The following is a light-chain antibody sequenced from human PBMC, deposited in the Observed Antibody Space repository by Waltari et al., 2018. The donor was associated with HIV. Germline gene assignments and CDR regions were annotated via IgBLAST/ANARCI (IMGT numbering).Light chain of an antibody. V-gene: IGLV1-47*01. J-gene: IGLJ3*02. CDR1: NPTLGPNY. CDR3: AAWDDILSGLV. CDR2: RNR. Sequence: QSVLTQPPSASGPPGRRVTISCSGSNPTLGPNYATWYQQLPGTTPKLLIYRNRQRPSGVPDRFSGSKSGTSASLAISGLRSEDEAAYYCAAWDDILSGLVFGGGTKLTVL.